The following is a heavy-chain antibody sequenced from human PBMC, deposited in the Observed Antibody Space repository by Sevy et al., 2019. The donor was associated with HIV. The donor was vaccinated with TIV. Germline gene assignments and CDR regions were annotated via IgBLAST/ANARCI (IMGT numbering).Heavy chain of an antibody. V-gene: IGHV1-69*13. CDR1: GGTFSSYA. CDR3: AIERPQAAAGRYYYYYGMDV. Sequence: ASVKVSCKASGGTFSSYAISWVRQAPGQGLEWMGGIIPIFGTANYAQKFQGRVTITADESTSTAYMELSSLRSEDTAVYYCAIERPQAAAGRYYYYYGMDVWGQGTTVTVSS. CDR2: IIPIFGTA. D-gene: IGHD6-13*01. J-gene: IGHJ6*02.